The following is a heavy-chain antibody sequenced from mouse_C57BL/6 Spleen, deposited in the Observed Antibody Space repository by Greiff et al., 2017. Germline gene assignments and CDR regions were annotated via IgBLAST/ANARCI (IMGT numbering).Heavy chain of an antibody. CDR2: IDPSDSYT. Sequence: VQLQQPGAELVKPGASVKLSCKASGYTFTSYWMQWVKQRPGQGLEWIGEIDPSDSYTNYNQKFKGKATLTVDTSSSTAYMQLSSLTSGDSAFYYGSRREFADWGQGTLVTVSA. CDR3: SRREFAD. V-gene: IGHV1-50*01. J-gene: IGHJ3*01. CDR1: GYTFTSYW.